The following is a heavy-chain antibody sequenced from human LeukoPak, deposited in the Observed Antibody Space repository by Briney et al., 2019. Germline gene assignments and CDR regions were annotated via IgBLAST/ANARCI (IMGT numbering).Heavy chain of an antibody. J-gene: IGHJ3*02. CDR3: ARQLRGVIVVVITAMDHPFDI. V-gene: IGHV3-7*01. CDR1: EFTFSRYW. CDR2: INQDGSEK. Sequence: GGSLRLSCAASEFTFSRYWMSWVRQAPGRGLEWVANINQDGSEKYYVDSVQGRFTISTDNAKNSLYLQMNSLRAEDTAVYYCARQLRGVIVVVITAMDHPFDIWGQGTMVTVSS. D-gene: IGHD3-22*01.